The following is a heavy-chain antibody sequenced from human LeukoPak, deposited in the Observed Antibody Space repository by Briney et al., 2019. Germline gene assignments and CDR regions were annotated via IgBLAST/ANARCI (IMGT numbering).Heavy chain of an antibody. Sequence: ASVKVSCKASGYTFTSYGISWVRQAPGQGLEWMGWISAYNGNTNYAQKLQGRVTMTTDTSTSTAYMELRSLRSDDTAVYYCARVSPGVGYCSSTSWYWFGPWGQGTLVTVSS. V-gene: IGHV1-18*04. D-gene: IGHD2-2*01. CDR3: ARVSPGVGYCSSTSWYWFGP. J-gene: IGHJ5*02. CDR2: ISAYNGNT. CDR1: GYTFTSYG.